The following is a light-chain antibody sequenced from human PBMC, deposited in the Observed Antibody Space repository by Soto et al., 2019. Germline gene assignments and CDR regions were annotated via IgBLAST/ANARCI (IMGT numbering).Light chain of an antibody. CDR3: RQYGIFCT. CDR1: QSINNW. CDR2: AAS. Sequence: DVQMTQSPSTLSASVGDRVTITCRAIQSINNWLAWYQQKPGKAPKLLIYAASTLQSGVPARFSGSGSGIEFTLTISSLQPYDSATCYCRQYGIFCTFGQGTKVAI. V-gene: IGKV1-5*03. J-gene: IGKJ1*01.